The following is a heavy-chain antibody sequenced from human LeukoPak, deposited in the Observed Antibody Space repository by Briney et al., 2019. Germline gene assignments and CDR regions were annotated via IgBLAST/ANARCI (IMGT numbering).Heavy chain of an antibody. J-gene: IGHJ4*02. D-gene: IGHD5-18*01. Sequence: GGSLRLSCAASGFTFSSYAMSCVRQAPGKGLEWVSAISGSGGSTYYADSVKGRFTISRDNSKNTLYLQMNSLRAEDTAVYYCAKDVDSYGYIDYWGQGTLVTVSS. CDR3: AKDVDSYGYIDY. CDR2: ISGSGGST. V-gene: IGHV3-23*01. CDR1: GFTFSSYA.